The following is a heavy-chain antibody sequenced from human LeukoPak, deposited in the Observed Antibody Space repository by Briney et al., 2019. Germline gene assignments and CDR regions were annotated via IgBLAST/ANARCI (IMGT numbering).Heavy chain of an antibody. Sequence: GGSLRLSCAASGFTFSSYGMSWVRQAPGKGLEWVSAISGSGGSTYYADSVKGRFTISRDNSKNTLYLQMNSLRAEDTAVYYCAKDQTLPITGCSGYDYFEGTFDYWGQGTLVTVSS. J-gene: IGHJ4*02. CDR1: GFTFSSYG. CDR3: AKDQTLPITGCSGYDYFEGTFDY. CDR2: ISGSGGST. V-gene: IGHV3-23*01. D-gene: IGHD5-12*01.